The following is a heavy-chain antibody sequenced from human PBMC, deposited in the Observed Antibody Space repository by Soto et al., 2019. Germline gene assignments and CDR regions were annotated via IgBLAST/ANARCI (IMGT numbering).Heavy chain of an antibody. Sequence: GGSLRLSCAASGFTFSSYVMSWVRQTPRKGLEWVSGISGSADSTHYADSVKGRFTISRDNSKNTLYLQMNSLRAEDTAVYYCAKDLMDYDILTGYLDYWGQGTLVTVSS. D-gene: IGHD3-9*01. CDR2: ISGSADST. CDR1: GFTFSSYV. J-gene: IGHJ4*02. V-gene: IGHV3-23*01. CDR3: AKDLMDYDILTGYLDY.